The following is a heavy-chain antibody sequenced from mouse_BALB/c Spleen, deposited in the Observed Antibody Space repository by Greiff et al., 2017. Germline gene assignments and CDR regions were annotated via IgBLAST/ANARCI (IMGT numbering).Heavy chain of an antibody. CDR1: GFTFSSFG. CDR2: ISSGSSTI. J-gene: IGHJ2*01. Sequence: EVKVVESGGGLVQPGGSRKLSCAASGFTFSSFGMHWVRQAPEKGLEWVAYISSGSSTIYYADTVKGRFTISRDNPKNTLFLQMTSLRSEDTAMYYCARYGGGNYGFDYWGQGTTVTVSS. D-gene: IGHD2-1*01. V-gene: IGHV5-17*02. CDR3: ARYGGGNYGFDY.